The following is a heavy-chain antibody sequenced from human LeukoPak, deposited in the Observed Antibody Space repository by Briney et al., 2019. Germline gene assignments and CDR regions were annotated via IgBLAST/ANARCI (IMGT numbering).Heavy chain of an antibody. V-gene: IGHV6-1*01. CDR3: VRDSSGYYYDYNWFDP. J-gene: IGHJ5*02. D-gene: IGHD3-22*01. Sequence: SQTLSLTCAISGDSVSSNSAAWNWIRQSPSRGLEWLGRTYYRFKWYNDYAVSVKSRITINPDTSKNQFSLQLNSVTPEDTAVYYCVRDSSGYYYDYNWFDPWGQGTLVTVSS. CDR1: GDSVSSNSAA. CDR2: TYYRFKWYN.